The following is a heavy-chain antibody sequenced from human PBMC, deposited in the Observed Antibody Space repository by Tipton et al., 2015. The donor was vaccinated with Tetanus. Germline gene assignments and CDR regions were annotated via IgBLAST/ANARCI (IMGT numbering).Heavy chain of an antibody. CDR1: GFSFASYG. Sequence: SLRLSCAASGFSFASYGMHWVRQAPGKGLEWMATIFDDGSNTYYADSVKGRYTISRDHAKNTVYLQTNSLRAEDTAVYFCSRRSLTNYGLDVWGQGTPVTVSS. D-gene: IGHD1-1*01. CDR2: IFDDGSNT. V-gene: IGHV3-33*01. J-gene: IGHJ6*02. CDR3: SRRSLTNYGLDV.